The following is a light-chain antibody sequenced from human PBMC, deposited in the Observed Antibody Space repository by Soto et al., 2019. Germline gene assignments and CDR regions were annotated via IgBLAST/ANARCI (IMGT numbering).Light chain of an antibody. J-gene: IGLJ1*01. CDR2: EVS. CDR1: SSDVGGSNY. CDR3: SSYTSSSTFYV. V-gene: IGLV2-14*01. Sequence: QSALTQPASVSGSPGQSITISCTGTSSDVGGSNYVSWYQQHPGKAPKLMIYEVSHRPSGVSNRFSGSQSGNTASLTISGLQAEDEADYYCSSYTSSSTFYVFXTGTKVTVL.